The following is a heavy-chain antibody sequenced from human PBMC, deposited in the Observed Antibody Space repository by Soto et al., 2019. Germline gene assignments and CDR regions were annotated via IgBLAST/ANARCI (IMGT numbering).Heavy chain of an antibody. CDR2: LAYSGSP. V-gene: IGHV4-59*01. CDR3: ARITTFLTFDI. D-gene: IGHD1-1*01. J-gene: IGHJ3*02. Sequence: SETLSLTCTVSGGSISNYYWSWIRQPPGKGLEWIGYLAYSGSPNYSPSLKSRVTISLDRSKNQFSVKLSSVTAADTAVYYCARITTFLTFDIWGQVTMVTVSS. CDR1: GGSISNYY.